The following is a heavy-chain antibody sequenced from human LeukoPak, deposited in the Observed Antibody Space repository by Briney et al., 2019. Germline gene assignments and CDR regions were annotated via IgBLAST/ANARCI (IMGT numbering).Heavy chain of an antibody. CDR1: GFTFSSYE. D-gene: IGHD1-26*01. Sequence: GGSLRLSCAASGFTFSSYEMNWVRQAPGKGLEWVSYISSSGSTIYYADSVKGRFTISRDNAKNSLYLRMSSLRAEDTAVYYCARGAGSGADYYYYYYMDVWGKGTTVTVSS. V-gene: IGHV3-48*03. CDR3: ARGAGSGADYYYYYYMDV. J-gene: IGHJ6*03. CDR2: ISSSGSTI.